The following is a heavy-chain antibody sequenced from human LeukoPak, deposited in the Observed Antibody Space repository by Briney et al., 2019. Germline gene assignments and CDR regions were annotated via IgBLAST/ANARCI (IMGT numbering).Heavy chain of an antibody. V-gene: IGHV4-34*01. CDR3: ARVQAEVGPGH. CDR1: GGSFSGYY. CDR2: INHSGST. J-gene: IGHJ4*02. Sequence: PSETLSLTCTVYGGSFSGYYWSWNRQPPGKGLEWIGEINHSGSTNYNPSLKSRVTISVDTSKNQFSLKLSSVTAADTAMYYCARVQAEVGPGHWGQGTLVTVSS. D-gene: IGHD1-26*01.